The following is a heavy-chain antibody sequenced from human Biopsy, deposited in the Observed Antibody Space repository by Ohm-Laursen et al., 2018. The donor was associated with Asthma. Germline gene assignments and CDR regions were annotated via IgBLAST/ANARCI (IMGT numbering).Heavy chain of an antibody. Sequence: LSCAASGFTFRAHAMSWVRQAPGKGLEWVSTLSGNSGITYYADSVKGRFTISRDNSQNTLYLHMDSLSAEDTAVYYCAKDRSGTWYGFDYWGQGTLVTVSS. CDR2: LSGNSGIT. CDR1: GFTFRAHA. J-gene: IGHJ4*02. D-gene: IGHD6-13*01. CDR3: AKDRSGTWYGFDY. V-gene: IGHV3-23*01.